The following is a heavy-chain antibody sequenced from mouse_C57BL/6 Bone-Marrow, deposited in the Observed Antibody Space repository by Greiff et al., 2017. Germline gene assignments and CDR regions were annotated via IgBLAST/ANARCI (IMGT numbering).Heavy chain of an antibody. Sequence: QVQLQQSGAELVRPGTSVKMSCKASGYTFTNYWIGWAKQRPGHGLEWIGDIYPGGGYTNYNEKFKGKATLTADKSSSTAYMQFSSLTSEDSAIYYCAIHRIYDGYYDYAMDYWGQGTSVTVSS. CDR2: IYPGGGYT. V-gene: IGHV1-63*01. CDR3: AIHRIYDGYYDYAMDY. D-gene: IGHD2-3*01. J-gene: IGHJ4*01. CDR1: GYTFTNYW.